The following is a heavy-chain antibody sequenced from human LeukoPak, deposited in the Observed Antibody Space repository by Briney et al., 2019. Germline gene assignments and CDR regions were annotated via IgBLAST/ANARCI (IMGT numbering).Heavy chain of an antibody. D-gene: IGHD4-23*01. V-gene: IGHV3-66*02. CDR1: GLSVSSNY. CDR3: ARGLGGNSRAAPYYFDY. CDR2: IYSGGST. J-gene: IGHJ4*02. Sequence: GGSLRLSCAASGLSVSSNYMSWVRQAPGKGLEWVSVIYSGGSTYYADSVKGRFTISRDNSKNTLYLQMNSLRAEDTAVYYCARGLGGNSRAAPYYFDYWDQGTLVTVSS.